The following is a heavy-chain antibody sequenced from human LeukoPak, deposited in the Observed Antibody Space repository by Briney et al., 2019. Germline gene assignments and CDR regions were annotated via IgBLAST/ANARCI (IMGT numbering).Heavy chain of an antibody. CDR1: GFTFSSYG. D-gene: IGHD6-19*01. CDR3: ERAIDPRSGWYFDY. J-gene: IGHJ4*02. Sequence: PGGSLRLSCAASGFTFSSYGMNWVRQAPGKGLEWVSSISSSSSYKYYADSVKGRFTISRDNAKNSLYLQMNSLRDEDTAVYYCERAIDPRSGWYFDYWGQRALGSVSS. V-gene: IGHV3-21*01. CDR2: ISSSSSYK.